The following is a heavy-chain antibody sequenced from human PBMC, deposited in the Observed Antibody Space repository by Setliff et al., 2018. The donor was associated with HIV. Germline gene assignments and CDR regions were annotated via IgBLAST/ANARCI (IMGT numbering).Heavy chain of an antibody. J-gene: IGHJ1*01. CDR3: VRHGGWYGGSEYFPH. D-gene: IGHD6-19*01. V-gene: IGHV4-39*01. CDR2: INGSGNT. CDR1: GGSISSTRSY. Sequence: PSETLSLTCIVSGGSISSTRSYWGWSRQPTGRGLKWIGSINGSGNTFYNPSLKNRVTIYVDKSKNQFSLRLNSVNAADTAAYYCVRHGGWYGGSEYFPHRGQGTLVTVPS.